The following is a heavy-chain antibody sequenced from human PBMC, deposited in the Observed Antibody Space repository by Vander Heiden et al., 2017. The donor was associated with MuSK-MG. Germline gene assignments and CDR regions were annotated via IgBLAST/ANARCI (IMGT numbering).Heavy chain of an antibody. D-gene: IGHD3-22*01. CDR1: GFPVSSNY. V-gene: IGHV3-66*02. CDR2: IYSGGST. Sequence: EVQLVESGGGLVQPGGSLRLSCAASGFPVSSNYMSWVRQAPGKGLEWVSVIYSGGSTYYADSVKGRFTISRDNSKNTLYLQMNSLRAEDTAVYYCASGRGVVIDAFDIWGQGTMVTVSS. CDR3: ASGRGVVIDAFDI. J-gene: IGHJ3*02.